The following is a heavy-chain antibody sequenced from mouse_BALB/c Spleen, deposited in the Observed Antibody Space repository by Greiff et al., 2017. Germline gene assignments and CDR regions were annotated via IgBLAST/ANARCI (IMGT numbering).Heavy chain of an antibody. Sequence: QVQLQQSGAELARPGASVKMSCKASGYAFSSYWMNWVKQRPGQGLEWIGQIYPGDGDTNYNGKFKGKATLTADKSSSTAYMQLSSLTSEDSAVYFCARRDDRGWYAMDYWGQGTSVTVSS. V-gene: IGHV1-80*01. CDR3: ARRDDRGWYAMDY. D-gene: IGHD2-12*01. CDR2: IYPGDGDT. CDR1: GYAFSSYW. J-gene: IGHJ4*01.